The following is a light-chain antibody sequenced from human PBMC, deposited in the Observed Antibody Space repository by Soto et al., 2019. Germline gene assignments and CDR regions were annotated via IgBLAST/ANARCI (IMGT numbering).Light chain of an antibody. Sequence: AIQMTQSPSSLSASVGDRVILTCRASQGIRFDLAWYQQKPGGAPKLLIYAASNLQSGVPSRFSGSGTGTDFTLTISSLQPEDVATYYCLQDYGYPRTFGQGTNVEI. CDR2: AAS. CDR3: LQDYGYPRT. J-gene: IGKJ1*01. CDR1: QGIRFD. V-gene: IGKV1-6*01.